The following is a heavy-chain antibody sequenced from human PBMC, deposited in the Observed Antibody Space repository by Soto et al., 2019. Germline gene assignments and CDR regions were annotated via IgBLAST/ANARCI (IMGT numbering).Heavy chain of an antibody. CDR3: ARDSSSGSGGLDY. CDR1: GYTFTGYY. Sequence: ASVKVSCKASGYTFTGYYMHWVRQAPGQGLEWMGWINPNSGGTNYAQKFQGWVTMTRDTSISTAYMELSRLRSDDTAVYYCARDSSSGSGGLDYWGQGTLVTVSS. CDR2: INPNSGGT. J-gene: IGHJ4*02. D-gene: IGHD6-6*01. V-gene: IGHV1-2*04.